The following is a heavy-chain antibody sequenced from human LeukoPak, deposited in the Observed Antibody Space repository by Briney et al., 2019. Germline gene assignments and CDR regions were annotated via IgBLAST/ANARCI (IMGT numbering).Heavy chain of an antibody. CDR1: GFTFSSYS. D-gene: IGHD2-2*03. Sequence: PGGSLRLSCAASGFTFSSYSMNWVRQAPGKGLEWVANIKQDGSEKYYVDSVKGRFTITRDNAKNSLYLQMNSLRAEDTAVYYCASGYCSSTSCYFLNAFDIWGQGTMVTVSS. J-gene: IGHJ3*02. CDR2: IKQDGSEK. V-gene: IGHV3-7*01. CDR3: ASGYCSSTSCYFLNAFDI.